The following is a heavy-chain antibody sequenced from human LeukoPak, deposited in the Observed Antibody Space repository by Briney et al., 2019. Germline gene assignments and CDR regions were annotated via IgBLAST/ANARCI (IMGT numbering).Heavy chain of an antibody. CDR2: INPNSGGT. Sequence: GASVKVSCKASGYTFTGYYMHWVRQAPGQGLEWMGWINPNSGGTNYAQKFQGRVTMTRDTSISTAYMELSRLRSDDTAVYYCARVHSYYYDSSGYAFDIWGQGTMVTVSS. J-gene: IGHJ3*02. D-gene: IGHD3-22*01. V-gene: IGHV1-2*02. CDR3: ARVHSYYYDSSGYAFDI. CDR1: GYTFTGYY.